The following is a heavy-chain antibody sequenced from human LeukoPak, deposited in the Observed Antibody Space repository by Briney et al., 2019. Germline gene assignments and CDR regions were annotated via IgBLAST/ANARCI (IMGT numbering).Heavy chain of an antibody. CDR3: AREIGSGSYYNGAFDI. V-gene: IGHV3-66*01. CDR2: IYSGGST. CDR1: GFTFSVYN. Sequence: GESLRLSCAASGFTFSVYNMSWVRQAPGKGLEWVSVIYSGGSTYYADSVKGRFTISRDNSKNTLYLQMNSLRAEDTAVYYCAREIGSGSYYNGAFDIWGQGTMVTVSS. D-gene: IGHD3-10*01. J-gene: IGHJ3*02.